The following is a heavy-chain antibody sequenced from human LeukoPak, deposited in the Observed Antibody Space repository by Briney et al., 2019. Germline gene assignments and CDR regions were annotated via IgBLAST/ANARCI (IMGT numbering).Heavy chain of an antibody. J-gene: IGHJ4*02. D-gene: IGHD4-17*01. Sequence: GGSLRLSCAASGFTFSTYSMNWVRQAPGKGLEWVSYISSSSSSIYYADSVKGRFTISRDNAKNSLYLQMNSLRAEDTAVYYCARDRIRSMTTVTSPNYWGQGTLVTVSS. CDR1: GFTFSTYS. CDR2: ISSSSSSI. V-gene: IGHV3-48*01. CDR3: ARDRIRSMTTVTSPNY.